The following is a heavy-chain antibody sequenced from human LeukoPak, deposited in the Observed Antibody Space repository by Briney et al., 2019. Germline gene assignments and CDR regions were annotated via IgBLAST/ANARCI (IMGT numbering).Heavy chain of an antibody. CDR1: GGSFSGYY. J-gene: IGHJ4*02. Sequence: SETLSLICAVYGGSFSGYYWSWIRQPPGKGLEWIGEINHSGSTNYNPSLKSRVTISVDTSKNQFSLKLSSVTAADTAVYYCARPGYYYDSSGYSPGDYWGQGTLVTVSS. CDR3: ARPGYYYDSSGYSPGDY. V-gene: IGHV4-34*01. D-gene: IGHD3-22*01. CDR2: INHSGST.